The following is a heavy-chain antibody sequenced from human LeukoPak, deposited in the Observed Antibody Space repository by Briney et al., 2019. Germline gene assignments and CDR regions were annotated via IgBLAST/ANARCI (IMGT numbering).Heavy chain of an antibody. Sequence: GGSLRLSCAASGFTFSSYAMSWVRQAPGKGLEWVSAISGSGGSTYYADSVKGRFTISRDNSKNTLYLQMNSLRAGDTAVYYCAKDPYYYDSSGGIDYWGQGTLVTVSS. V-gene: IGHV3-23*01. CDR2: ISGSGGST. CDR3: AKDPYYYDSSGGIDY. D-gene: IGHD3-22*01. J-gene: IGHJ4*02. CDR1: GFTFSSYA.